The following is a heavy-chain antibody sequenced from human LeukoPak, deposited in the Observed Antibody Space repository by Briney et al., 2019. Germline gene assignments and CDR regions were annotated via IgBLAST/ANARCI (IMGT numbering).Heavy chain of an antibody. CDR2: INPNSGGT. CDR1: RYTFIGYH. D-gene: IGHD4-17*01. J-gene: IGHJ3*02. Sequence: ASVKVSCKASRYTFIGYHMHWVRQAPGQGLEWMGWINPNSGGTNYAQKFQGWVTMTRDTSISTAYMELSRLRSDDTAVYYCARDSSTTVTTWAFDIWGQGTVVTVSS. V-gene: IGHV1-2*04. CDR3: ARDSSTTVTTWAFDI.